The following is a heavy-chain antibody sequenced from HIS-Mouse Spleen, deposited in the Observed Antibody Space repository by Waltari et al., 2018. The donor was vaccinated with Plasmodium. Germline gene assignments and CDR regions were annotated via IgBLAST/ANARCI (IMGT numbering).Heavy chain of an antibody. CDR1: GFSLSTSGMC. Sequence: QVTLRESGPALVKPTQTLTLTCTFSGFSLSTSGMCVRWIRQPPGKALEWLARIDWDDDKYYSTSLKTRLTISKDTSKNQVVLTMTNMDPVDTATYYCARHKKRGQLVRGYFDYWGQGTLVTVSS. CDR2: IDWDDDK. CDR3: ARHKKRGQLVRGYFDY. J-gene: IGHJ4*02. D-gene: IGHD6-6*01. V-gene: IGHV2-70*15.